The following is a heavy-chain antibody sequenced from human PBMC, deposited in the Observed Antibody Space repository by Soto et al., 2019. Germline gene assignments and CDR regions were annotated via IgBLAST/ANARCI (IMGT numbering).Heavy chain of an antibody. CDR2: ISSSGSTI. CDR3: ARADYGSGSAGGMDV. CDR1: EITFSDYY. Sequence: PGGPLRPSFTALEITFSDYYMSWIRQAPGKGLEWVSYISSSGSTIYYADSVKGRFTISRDNAKNSLYLQMNSLRAEDTAVYYCARADYGSGSAGGMDVWGQGTTVTVSS. V-gene: IGHV3-11*01. J-gene: IGHJ6*02. D-gene: IGHD3-10*01.